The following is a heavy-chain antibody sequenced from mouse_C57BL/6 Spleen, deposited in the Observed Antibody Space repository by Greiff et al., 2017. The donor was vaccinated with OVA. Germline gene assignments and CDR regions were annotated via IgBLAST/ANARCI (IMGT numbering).Heavy chain of an antibody. V-gene: IGHV3-6*01. CDR3: ARGVSRQLRPHFDY. CDR1: GYSITSGYY. CDR2: ISYDGSN. J-gene: IGHJ2*01. D-gene: IGHD3-2*02. Sequence: EVKVEESGPGLVKPSQSLSLTCSVTGYSITSGYYWNWIRQFPGNKLEWMGYISYDGSNNYNPSLKNRISITRDTSKNQIFLKLNSVTTEDTATYYCARGVSRQLRPHFDYWGQGTTLTVSS.